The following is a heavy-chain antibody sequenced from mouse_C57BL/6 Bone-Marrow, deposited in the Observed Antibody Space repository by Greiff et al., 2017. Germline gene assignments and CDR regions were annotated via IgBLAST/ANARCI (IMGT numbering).Heavy chain of an antibody. CDR3: TWDGFDY. CDR2: IDPETGDT. CDR1: GFNIKDDY. D-gene: IGHD2-3*01. V-gene: IGHV14-4*01. Sequence: VQLKESGAELVRPGASVKLSCTASGFNIKDDYMHWVKQRPEQGLEWIGWIDPETGDTAYASQFQGKATITADTSSNTAYLQLSSLSSEDTAVYYCTWDGFDYWGQGTTLTVSS. J-gene: IGHJ2*01.